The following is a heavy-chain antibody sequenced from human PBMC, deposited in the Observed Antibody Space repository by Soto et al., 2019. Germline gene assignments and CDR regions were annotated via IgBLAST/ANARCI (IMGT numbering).Heavy chain of an antibody. V-gene: IGHV4-61*01. CDR2: MYYSGSN. D-gene: IGHD5-18*01. Sequence: QVQLQESGPGLVKPSETLSLTCTVSGGSVSSGSYYWSWIRQPPGKGLEWIGYMYYSGSNNYNTYFKRRVKISVATSKTQCSLKLSSVTAADTAVYYCARSWGGYSYGFVSYVDYWGQGTLVTVSS. CDR1: GGSVSSGSYY. J-gene: IGHJ4*02. CDR3: ARSWGGYSYGFVSYVDY.